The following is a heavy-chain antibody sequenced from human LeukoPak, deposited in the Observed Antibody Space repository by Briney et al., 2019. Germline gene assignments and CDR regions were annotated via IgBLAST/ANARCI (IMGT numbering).Heavy chain of an antibody. CDR2: IIPIFGTA. D-gene: IGHD1-1*01. CDR3: ARVSNWNAYYFDY. Sequence: SVKVSCKASGYTFTDYYIHWVRQAPGQGLEWMGGIIPIFGTANYAQKFQGRVTITADESTSTAYMELSSLRSEDTAVYYCARVSNWNAYYFDYWGQGTLVTVSS. V-gene: IGHV1-69*13. CDR1: GYTFTDYY. J-gene: IGHJ4*02.